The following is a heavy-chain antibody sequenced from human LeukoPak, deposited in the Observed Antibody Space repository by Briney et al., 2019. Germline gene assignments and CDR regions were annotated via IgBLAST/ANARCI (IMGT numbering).Heavy chain of an antibody. CDR1: GFTFSSYG. CDR3: ARDLGYCSSTSCLSPIYFDY. Sequence: GGSLRLPYAASGFTFSSYGMHWVRQAPGKGLEWVAVISYDGSNKYYADSVKGRFTISRDNSKNTLYLQMNSLRAEDTAVYYCARDLGYCSSTSCLSPIYFDYWGQGTLVTVSS. CDR2: ISYDGSNK. D-gene: IGHD2-2*03. V-gene: IGHV3-30*03. J-gene: IGHJ4*02.